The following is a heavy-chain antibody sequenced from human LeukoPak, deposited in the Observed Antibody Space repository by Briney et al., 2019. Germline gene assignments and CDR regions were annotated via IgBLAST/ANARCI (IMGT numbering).Heavy chain of an antibody. CDR2: IYYSGST. J-gene: IGHJ4*02. CDR3: AREAVGATGVYFDY. CDR1: GGSISSYY. D-gene: IGHD1-26*01. Sequence: SETLSLTCTVSGGSISSYYWSWIRQPPGKGLEWIGYIYYSGSTNYNPSLKSRVTISVDTSKNRFSLKLSSVTAADTAVYYCAREAVGATGVYFDYWGQGTLVTVSS. V-gene: IGHV4-59*01.